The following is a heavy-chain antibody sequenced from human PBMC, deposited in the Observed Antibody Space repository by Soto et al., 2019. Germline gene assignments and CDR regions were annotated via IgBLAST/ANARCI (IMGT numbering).Heavy chain of an antibody. CDR2: IDPSDSYT. V-gene: IGHV5-10-1*01. Sequence: GESLKISCKGSGYSFTSYWISCVRQMPGKGLEWMGMIDPSDSYTNYSPSFQGHVTISADKSISTAYLQWSSLKASDTAMYYCASSLSVGWAYYDFLTVYYIRDAFDIWGKGTMVTVS. CDR3: ASSLSVGWAYYDFLTVYYIRDAFDI. D-gene: IGHD3-9*01. CDR1: GYSFTSYW. J-gene: IGHJ3*02.